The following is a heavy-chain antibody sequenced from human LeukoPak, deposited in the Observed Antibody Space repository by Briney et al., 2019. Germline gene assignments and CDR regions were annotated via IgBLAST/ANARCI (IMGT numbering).Heavy chain of an antibody. Sequence: SETLSLTCTVSGASISSYFWSWIRQPPGKGLEWIGYIYYSRSTNYSPSLKRRVTMSVDTSKTQFSLKLSSVTAADTAVYYCARGEFTYDYWGQGTLVTISS. V-gene: IGHV4-59*01. CDR1: GASISSYF. CDR3: ARGEFTYDY. J-gene: IGHJ4*02. CDR2: IYYSRST. D-gene: IGHD3-16*01.